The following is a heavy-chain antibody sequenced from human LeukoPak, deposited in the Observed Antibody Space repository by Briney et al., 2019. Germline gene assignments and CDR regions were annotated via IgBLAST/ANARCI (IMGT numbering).Heavy chain of an antibody. J-gene: IGHJ4*02. CDR3: ARVGGYYFAPDY. D-gene: IGHD2-15*01. V-gene: IGHV1-18*01. CDR2: ISVYNGNT. Sequence: GASVKVSCKASGYTFTSYAMHWVRQAPGQRLEWMGWISVYNGNTNYAQRVQGRVTMTTDTSTSTAYMDLRSLRSDDTAVYYCARVGGYYFAPDYWGQGTLVTVSS. CDR1: GYTFTSYA.